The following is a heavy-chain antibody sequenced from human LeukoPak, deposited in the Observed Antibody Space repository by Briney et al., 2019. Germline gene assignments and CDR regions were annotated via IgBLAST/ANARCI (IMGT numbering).Heavy chain of an antibody. D-gene: IGHD5-12*01. V-gene: IGHV3-21*06. CDR2: ISSSSTYI. J-gene: IGHJ4*02. Sequence: GGSLRLSCAASGFTFSSYSMNWVRQAPGKGLEWVSFISSSSTYIYYADSLKGRFTISRDNAKNSLYLQMNSLRTEDTAVYYCARGSVIVAGYDYWGQGTLVTVSS. CDR3: ARGSVIVAGYDY. CDR1: GFTFSSYS.